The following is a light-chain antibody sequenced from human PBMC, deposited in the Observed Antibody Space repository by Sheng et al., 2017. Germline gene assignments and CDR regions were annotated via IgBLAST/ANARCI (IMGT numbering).Light chain of an antibody. Sequence: NFMLTQPHSVSASPGKTVTISCTRSSGSIASSYVQWYQQRPGSSPTLVIYEDNQRPSGVPDRFSGSIDSSSNSASLTISGLKTEDEADYYCQSYRSSVWVFGGGTKLTVL. J-gene: IGLJ3*02. CDR3: QSYRSSVWV. CDR2: EDN. V-gene: IGLV6-57*01. CDR1: SGSIASSY.